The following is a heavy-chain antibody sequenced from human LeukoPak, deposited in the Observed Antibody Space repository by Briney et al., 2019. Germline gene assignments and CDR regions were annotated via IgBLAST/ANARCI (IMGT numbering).Heavy chain of an antibody. CDR2: INPSGGST. CDR3: VSGRYSFYYFDY. Sequence: ASVKVSCKASGYTFTSYYMHWVRQAPGQGLEWMGIINPSGGSTSYAQKFQGRVTMTRDTSKNQFSLKLSSVTAADTAVYYCVSGRYSFYYFDYWGQGTLVTVSS. D-gene: IGHD1-26*01. V-gene: IGHV1-46*01. J-gene: IGHJ4*02. CDR1: GYTFTSYY.